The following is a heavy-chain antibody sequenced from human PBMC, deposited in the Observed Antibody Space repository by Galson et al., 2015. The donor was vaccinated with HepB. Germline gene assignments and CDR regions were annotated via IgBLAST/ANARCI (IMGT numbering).Heavy chain of an antibody. CDR3: ARGRAGTFTVLGD. CDR1: GFTFSGHW. CDR2: INSDGSSS. D-gene: IGHD1-1*01. V-gene: IGHV3-74*01. J-gene: IGHJ4*02. Sequence: SLRLSCAASGFTFSGHWMHWVRQAPGKGLIWVSRINSDGSSSSYGDYVKGRFTISRDDAKNTLYLQLNSLRAEDTAIYYCARGRAGTFTVLGDWGQGTLVTVSS.